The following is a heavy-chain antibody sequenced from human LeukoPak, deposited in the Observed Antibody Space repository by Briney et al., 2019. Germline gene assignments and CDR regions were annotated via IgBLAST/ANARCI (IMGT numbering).Heavy chain of an antibody. Sequence: GGSLRLSCAASGFAFNSYAMNWVRQAPGKGLEWVSSVTGSGGTTNYADSVKGRFTISRDNSKNTLWLQMNSLRAEDSAVYYCTKAADYNIVGATWGVCDIWGQGTIVTVSS. CDR2: VTGSGGTT. CDR1: GFAFNSYA. CDR3: TKAADYNIVGATWGVCDI. J-gene: IGHJ3*02. D-gene: IGHD1-26*01. V-gene: IGHV3-23*01.